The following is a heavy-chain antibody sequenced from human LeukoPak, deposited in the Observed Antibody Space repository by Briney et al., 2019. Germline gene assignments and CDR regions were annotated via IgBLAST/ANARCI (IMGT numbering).Heavy chain of an antibody. CDR3: AGGAGVYYYGMDV. CDR1: GYIFKDYG. Sequence: GGSLRLSCAGSGYIFKDYGLSWVRQSPGKGLEWVSLMSGSTTVVLCADSVRGRFTIYRDNSTNTLFMKMNTLRDDDTAVYYCAGGAGVYYYGMDVWGQGTSVTVSS. V-gene: IGHV3-23*01. CDR2: MSGSTTVV. J-gene: IGHJ6*02.